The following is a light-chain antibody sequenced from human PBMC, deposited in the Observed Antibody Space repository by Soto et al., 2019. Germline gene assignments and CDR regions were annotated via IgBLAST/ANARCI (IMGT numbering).Light chain of an antibody. V-gene: IGKV1-27*01. CDR2: AAS. J-gene: IGKJ3*01. Sequence: DIQMTQSPSSLSASVGDRVTITCRASQGISNYLAWYQQKPGKVPKLLIYAASTLQSGVPSRFSGSGSGTDFTLTISSLQPEDVATYYCQKYYSAPPFTFGPWTKVDIK. CDR3: QKYYSAPPFT. CDR1: QGISNY.